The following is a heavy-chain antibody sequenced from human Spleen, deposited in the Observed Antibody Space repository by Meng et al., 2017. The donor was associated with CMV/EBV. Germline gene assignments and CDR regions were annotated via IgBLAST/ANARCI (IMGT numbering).Heavy chain of an antibody. CDR1: GFTFSSYE. CDR2: ISSSGSPI. Sequence: GGSLRLSCAASGFTFSSYEMNWVRQAPGMGLEWVSYISSSGSPIYYADSVKGRFTISRDNAKNSLYLQMNSLRAEDTAVYYCARTTHTGLYAPFFDYWGQGTLVTVSS. D-gene: IGHD3-16*01. CDR3: ARTTHTGLYAPFFDY. V-gene: IGHV3-48*03. J-gene: IGHJ4*02.